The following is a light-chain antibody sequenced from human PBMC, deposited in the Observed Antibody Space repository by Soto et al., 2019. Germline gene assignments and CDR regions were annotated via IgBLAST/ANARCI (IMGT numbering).Light chain of an antibody. Sequence: EIVLTQSPGTLSLSPGERATLSCRASQSVSSSYLAWYQQKPGQAPRLLIYGASSRATGIPDRISGSGSGTDFTLTISRLEPEDFAVYYCQQYGSSPRTFGQGTRLEIK. CDR2: GAS. J-gene: IGKJ5*01. V-gene: IGKV3-20*01. CDR3: QQYGSSPRT. CDR1: QSVSSSY.